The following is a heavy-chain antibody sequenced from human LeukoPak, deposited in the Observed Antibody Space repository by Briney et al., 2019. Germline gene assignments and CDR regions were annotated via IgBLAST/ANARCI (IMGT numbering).Heavy chain of an antibody. CDR1: GFTFRSYW. Sequence: GGSLRLSCAASGFTFRSYWMHWVRLPPGKGLVWVSRIKSDGSSTSYADFVKGRFTIPRDNAKNTLYLQMNSLRAEDTAVYYCARDQGGHDITPLNWFDPWGQGTLVTVSS. CDR2: IKSDGSST. D-gene: IGHD3-9*01. V-gene: IGHV3-74*01. CDR3: ARDQGGHDITPLNWFDP. J-gene: IGHJ5*02.